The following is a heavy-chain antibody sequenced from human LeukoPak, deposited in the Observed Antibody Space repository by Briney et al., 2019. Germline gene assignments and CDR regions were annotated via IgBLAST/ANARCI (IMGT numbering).Heavy chain of an antibody. J-gene: IGHJ5*02. V-gene: IGHV3-49*03. CDR2: MRSKAYGGTT. D-gene: IGHD3-10*01. CDR1: GFTFGDYA. Sequence: PGRSLRLSCTASGFTFGDYAMSWFRQAPGKGREGVGFMRSKAYGGTTEYAASVKGRFTISRDDSKSIAYLQMNSLKTEDTAVYYCTRPALPLLGALNWFDPWGQGTLVTVSS. CDR3: TRPALPLLGALNWFDP.